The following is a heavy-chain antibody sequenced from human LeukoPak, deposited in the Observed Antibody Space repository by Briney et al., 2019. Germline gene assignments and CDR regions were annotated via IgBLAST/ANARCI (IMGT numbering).Heavy chain of an antibody. V-gene: IGHV4-4*07. Sequence: SETLSLTCSVSGGSISTYSWNWIRQPAGKGLEWIGRIYISETKYNPSLKSRVSMSVDTSRNQFSLRLSSVTAADTAVYYCARHAEMPTEEVGYYYGMDVWGQGATVTVSS. CDR3: ARHAEMPTEEVGYYYGMDV. CDR1: GGSISTYS. D-gene: IGHD5-24*01. CDR2: IYISET. J-gene: IGHJ6*02.